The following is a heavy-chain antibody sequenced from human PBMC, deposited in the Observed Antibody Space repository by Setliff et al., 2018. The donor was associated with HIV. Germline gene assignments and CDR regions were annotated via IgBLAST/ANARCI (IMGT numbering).Heavy chain of an antibody. CDR3: ARSAYFDHSAEF. Sequence: SVTVSCKTSGGTFGGSSAINWVRQAPGQGLEWMGRVVPVFNTVNYAQLFQDRITISADKTTSTAYMELSNLRSNDTAVYYCARSAYFDHSAEFWGQGTLVTVSS. D-gene: IGHD3-9*01. V-gene: IGHV1-69*06. J-gene: IGHJ4*02. CDR2: VVPVFNTV. CDR1: GGTFGGSSA.